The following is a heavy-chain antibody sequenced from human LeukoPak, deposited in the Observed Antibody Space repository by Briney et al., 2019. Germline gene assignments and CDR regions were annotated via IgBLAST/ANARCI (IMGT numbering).Heavy chain of an antibody. D-gene: IGHD6-13*01. V-gene: IGHV3-7*01. Sequence: PGGSLRLSCAASGFTFSSYWMSWVRQAPGKGLEWVANIKQDGSEKYYVDSVKGRFTISRDNSKNTLYLQMDSLRAEDTAVYYCASDLSTWFDWGQGTQVTVAS. CDR1: GFTFSSYW. CDR3: ASDLSTWFD. J-gene: IGHJ4*02. CDR2: IKQDGSEK.